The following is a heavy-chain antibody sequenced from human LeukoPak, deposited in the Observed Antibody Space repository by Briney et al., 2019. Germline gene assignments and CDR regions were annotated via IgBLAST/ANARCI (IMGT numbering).Heavy chain of an antibody. CDR2: IIPILGIA. CDR3: ARHLIIRGVALNWFDP. D-gene: IGHD3-10*01. CDR1: GGTFSSYA. J-gene: IGHJ5*02. Sequence: SVKVSCKASGGTFSSYAISWVRQAPGQGLEWMGRIIPILGIANYAQKLQGRVTKTTDTSTSTAYMELRSLRSDDTAVYYCARHLIIRGVALNWFDPWGQGTLVTVSS. V-gene: IGHV1-69*04.